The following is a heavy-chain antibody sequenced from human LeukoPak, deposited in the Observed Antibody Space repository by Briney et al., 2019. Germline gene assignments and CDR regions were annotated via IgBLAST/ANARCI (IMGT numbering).Heavy chain of an antibody. V-gene: IGHV3-30*18. D-gene: IGHD3-22*01. Sequence: GGALRLSCAASGFTFRSDGMNWVRQAPGKGLEWVELISYDGSKKSYADSVNCPFPISRDNSKNTLYLQLNSLRAEDTAVYYCAKESHDSIGYYHYFDYWGQGALVTVSS. J-gene: IGHJ4*02. CDR1: GFTFRSDG. CDR2: ISYDGSKK. CDR3: AKESHDSIGYYHYFDY.